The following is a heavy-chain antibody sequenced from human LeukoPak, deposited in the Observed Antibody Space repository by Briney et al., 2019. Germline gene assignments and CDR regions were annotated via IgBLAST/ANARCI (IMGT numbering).Heavy chain of an antibody. CDR1: GLTFSDFY. V-gene: IGHV3-11*01. Sequence: PGGSLRLSCAASGLTFSDFYMSWIRQAPGKGLEWISYITSSGSTIHYADSVKGRFTISRDNAKNSVYLEMNDLRLEDTALYYCARDRSSGGAFDIWGRGTMVTVSS. CDR2: ITSSGSTI. D-gene: IGHD3-10*01. J-gene: IGHJ3*02. CDR3: ARDRSSGGAFDI.